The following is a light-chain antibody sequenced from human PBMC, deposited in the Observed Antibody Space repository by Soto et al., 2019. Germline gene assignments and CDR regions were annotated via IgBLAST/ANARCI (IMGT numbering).Light chain of an antibody. CDR2: EVS. CDR1: SSDVGGYNY. J-gene: IGLJ2*01. V-gene: IGLV2-14*01. CDR3: SSYTSSSTLLV. Sequence: QSVLTQPASVSGSPGQSITISCTGTSSDVGGYNYVSWYQQHPGKAPKLRIYEVSNRPSGVSNRFSGSKSGNTASLTISGLQAEDEADYYCSSYTSSSTLLVFGGGTKVTVL.